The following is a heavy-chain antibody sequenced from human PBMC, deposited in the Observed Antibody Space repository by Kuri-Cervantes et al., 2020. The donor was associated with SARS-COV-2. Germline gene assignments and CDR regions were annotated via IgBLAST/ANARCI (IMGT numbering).Heavy chain of an antibody. V-gene: IGHV3-11*04. J-gene: IGHJ3*02. D-gene: IGHD3-22*01. CDR2: ISSSGSTI. CDR3: AKDYDSSGYLSGDAFDI. CDR1: GFTFSDYY. Sequence: GESLKISCAASGFTFSDYYMSWIRQAPGKGLEWVSYISSSGSTIYYADSVKGRFTISRDNAKNSLYLQMNSLRAEDTAVYYCAKDYDSSGYLSGDAFDIWGQGTMVTVSS.